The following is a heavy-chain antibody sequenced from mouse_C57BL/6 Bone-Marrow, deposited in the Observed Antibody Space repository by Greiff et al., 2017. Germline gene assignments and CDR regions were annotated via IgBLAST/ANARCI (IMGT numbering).Heavy chain of an antibody. CDR2: IYPSDSAT. CDR1: GYTFTSYW. Sequence: QVQLQQPGAELVRPGSSVKLSCKASGYTFTSYWMDWVKQRPGQGLEWIGNIYPSDSATHYNQKFKDKATLSVDKSSSTAYMQLSSLTSEYSAVYYCARGLYGNYLPRYFDVWGTGTTVTVSS. V-gene: IGHV1-61*01. J-gene: IGHJ1*03. CDR3: ARGLYGNYLPRYFDV. D-gene: IGHD2-1*01.